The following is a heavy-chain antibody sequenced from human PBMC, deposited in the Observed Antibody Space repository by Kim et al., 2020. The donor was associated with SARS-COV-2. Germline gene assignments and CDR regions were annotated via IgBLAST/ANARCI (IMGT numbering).Heavy chain of an antibody. Sequence: DAQQFQGRVTINADKSTSTAYMELSSLRSEDTAVYYCARARFGDGYNMGWGQGTLVTVSS. D-gene: IGHD3-3*01. J-gene: IGHJ4*02. CDR3: ARARFGDGYNMG. V-gene: IGHV1-69*04.